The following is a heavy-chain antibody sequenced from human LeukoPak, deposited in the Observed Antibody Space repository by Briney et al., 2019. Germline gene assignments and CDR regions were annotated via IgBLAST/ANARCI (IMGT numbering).Heavy chain of an antibody. D-gene: IGHD1-1*01. Sequence: GGSLRPSCAASGLSISNFWMHWVRQAPGKGLEWVAIIDKNGNEIKYVDSVKGRFTLSRDNAKSSVYLQMNSLRTEDTALYYCVTDGDKWNDFEYWGQGTLVTVSS. J-gene: IGHJ4*02. CDR3: VTDGDKWNDFEY. V-gene: IGHV3-7*01. CDR1: GLSISNFW. CDR2: IDKNGNEI.